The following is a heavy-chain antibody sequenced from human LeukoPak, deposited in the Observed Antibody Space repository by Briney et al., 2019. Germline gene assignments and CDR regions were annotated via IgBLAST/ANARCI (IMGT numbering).Heavy chain of an antibody. CDR1: GFTFSSYS. CDR2: ISSSSSYI. Sequence: GGCLRLSCAASGFTFSSYSMNWVRQAPGKGLEWVSSISSSSSYIYYADSVKGRFTISRDNAKNSLYLQMNSLRAEDTAVYYCAREESPVVGANLFDYWGQGTLVTVSS. D-gene: IGHD1-26*01. V-gene: IGHV3-21*01. J-gene: IGHJ4*02. CDR3: AREESPVVGANLFDY.